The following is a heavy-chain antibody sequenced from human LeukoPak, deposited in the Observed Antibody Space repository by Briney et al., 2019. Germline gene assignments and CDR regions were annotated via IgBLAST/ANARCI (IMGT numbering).Heavy chain of an antibody. CDR1: GYTFTSYD. Sequence: ASVKVSCKASGYTFTSYDINWVRQATGQGLEWMGWINPNSGGTNYAQKFQGRVTMTRDTSISTAYMELSRLRSDDTAVYYCARVDTKSSGSYVVFDYWGQGTLVTVSS. J-gene: IGHJ4*02. CDR3: ARVDTKSSGSYVVFDY. CDR2: INPNSGGT. D-gene: IGHD3-10*01. V-gene: IGHV1-2*02.